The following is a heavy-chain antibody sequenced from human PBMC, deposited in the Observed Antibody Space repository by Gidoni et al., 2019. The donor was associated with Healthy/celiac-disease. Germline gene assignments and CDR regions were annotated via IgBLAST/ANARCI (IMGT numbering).Heavy chain of an antibody. Sequence: EVQLLESGGGLVQPGGSLGLSCAASGFACSSYAMGWVRQAPGKGLGWVSVISGSGDSTYYADSVKGRFTISRDNSKNTLYLQMNSLRAEDTAVYYCAKGDPIAVYNYWGLGTLVTVSS. J-gene: IGHJ4*02. D-gene: IGHD6-19*01. CDR3: AKGDPIAVYNY. CDR1: GFACSSYA. CDR2: ISGSGDST. V-gene: IGHV3-23*01.